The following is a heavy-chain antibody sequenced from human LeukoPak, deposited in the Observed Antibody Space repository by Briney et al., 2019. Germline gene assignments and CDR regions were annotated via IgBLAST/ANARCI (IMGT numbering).Heavy chain of an antibody. J-gene: IGHJ4*02. Sequence: GASVKVSCKASGYTFTGYYMHWVRQAPGQGLEWKGWTNPNSGSTNYAKKFQGRVTMTSNTSISTANMELSRLRSDDTAVYYCARSKKIVVVTATYPTILDYWGQGTLVTVSS. CDR3: ARSKKIVVVTATYPTILDY. CDR2: TNPNSGST. V-gene: IGHV1-2*02. D-gene: IGHD2-21*02. CDR1: GYTFTGYY.